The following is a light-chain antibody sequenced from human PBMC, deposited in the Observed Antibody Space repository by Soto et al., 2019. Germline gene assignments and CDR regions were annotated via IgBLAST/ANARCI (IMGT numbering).Light chain of an antibody. CDR3: CSYAGSYTPWV. Sequence: QSALTQPRSVSGSPVQSVTISCTGTSRDVGGYNSVSWYQQHQGKAPKLMIYDVSQRPSGVPDRFCGSKSGNTVYLTSSGLLAEDEADYYCCSYAGSYTPWVFCGGTKLTV. CDR2: DVS. CDR1: SRDVGGYNS. V-gene: IGLV2-11*01. J-gene: IGLJ3*02.